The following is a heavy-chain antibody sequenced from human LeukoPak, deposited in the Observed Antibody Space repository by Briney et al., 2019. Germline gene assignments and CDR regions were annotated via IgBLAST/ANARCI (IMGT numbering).Heavy chain of an antibody. J-gene: IGHJ6*02. D-gene: IGHD3-10*01. Sequence: ASVKVSCKASGYTFTSYRISQLRQAPGQGLEWVGWISAYNGNTNYAQKLQGRVTMTNDTSTSTAYMHLTNLRSNERPVHDCSSDMYGAGSYYYYCYYGIDVWGQGTTVTVSS. CDR1: GYTFTSYR. CDR3: SSDMYGAGSYYYYCYYGIDV. CDR2: ISAYNGNT. V-gene: IGHV1-18*01.